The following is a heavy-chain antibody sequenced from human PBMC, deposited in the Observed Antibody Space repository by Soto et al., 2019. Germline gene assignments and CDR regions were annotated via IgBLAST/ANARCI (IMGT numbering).Heavy chain of an antibody. CDR2: IYYSGST. Sequence: QVQLQESGPGLVKPSETLSLTCTVSGGSISSYYWSWIRQPPRKGLEWIGYIYYSGSTNYNHSLKGRVTISVDTSKNQFSLKLSSVTAADTAVYYCARSIELAGRDYWGQGTLVIVSS. CDR3: ARSIELAGRDY. D-gene: IGHD6-19*01. J-gene: IGHJ4*02. V-gene: IGHV4-59*01. CDR1: GGSISSYY.